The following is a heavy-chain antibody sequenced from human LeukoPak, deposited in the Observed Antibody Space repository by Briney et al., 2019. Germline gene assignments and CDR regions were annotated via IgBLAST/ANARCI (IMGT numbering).Heavy chain of an antibody. D-gene: IGHD6-19*01. CDR3: AKRGPAGAGKSPDYFEY. J-gene: IGHJ4*02. CDR1: GFTFSSYV. V-gene: IGHV3-23*01. Sequence: GGSLRLSCAASGFTFSSYVMSWVRQAPGKGLEWVSAITGSGDSTYYADSVKGRSTISRDNSKNTLYLQMNSLRAEDTAVYYCAKRGPAGAGKSPDYFEYWGQGTLVTVSS. CDR2: ITGSGDST.